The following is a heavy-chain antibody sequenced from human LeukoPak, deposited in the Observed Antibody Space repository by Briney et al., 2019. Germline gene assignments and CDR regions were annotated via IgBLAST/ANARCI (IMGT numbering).Heavy chain of an antibody. CDR2: INPSGGST. J-gene: IGHJ4*02. CDR3: ASEVLGWELHTRYFDY. Sequence: ASVKVSCKASGYTFTSYYMHWVRQAPGQGLEWMGIINPSGGSTSYAQKFQGRVTMTRDTSTSTVYMELSSLRSEDTAVYYCASEVLGWELHTRYFDYWGQGTLVTVSS. D-gene: IGHD1-26*01. V-gene: IGHV1-46*01. CDR1: GYTFTSYY.